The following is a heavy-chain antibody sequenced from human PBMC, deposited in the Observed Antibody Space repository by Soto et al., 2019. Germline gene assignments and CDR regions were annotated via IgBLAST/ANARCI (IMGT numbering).Heavy chain of an antibody. V-gene: IGHV3-23*01. CDR2: IGGGGTDT. CDR1: RFIFSDFA. CDR3: AKDAVPYNGKWDWFDS. D-gene: IGHD1-26*01. J-gene: IGHJ5*01. Sequence: DVQLLESGGGLVQPGGSLTLSCPASRFIFSDFAMSWVRRAPGKGLEWVSAIGGGGTDTYYADSVKGRFTISRDNSKNTLYLQMNSLRDEDTAVYYCAKDAVPYNGKWDWFDSWGQGTLVTVSS.